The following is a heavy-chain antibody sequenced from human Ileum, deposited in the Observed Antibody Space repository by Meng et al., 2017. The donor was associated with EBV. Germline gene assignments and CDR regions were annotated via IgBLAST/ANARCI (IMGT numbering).Heavy chain of an antibody. D-gene: IGHD3-22*01. Sequence: QWQRQEPGPGLVKPSETLSLTCAVSGGSISRSDWWSWVRQPPGKGLEWIGETSHSGSTNYSPSLKSRVTISLDKSKNQLSLKLNSVTAADTAVYYCASSDYYRSDYWGQGTLVTVSS. CDR3: ASSDYYRSDY. V-gene: IGHV4-4*02. CDR2: TSHSGST. CDR1: GGSISRSDW. J-gene: IGHJ4*02.